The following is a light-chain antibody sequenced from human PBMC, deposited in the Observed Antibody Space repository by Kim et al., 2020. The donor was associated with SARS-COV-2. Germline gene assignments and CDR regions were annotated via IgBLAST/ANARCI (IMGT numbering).Light chain of an antibody. Sequence: SSLSASVGDRVTITCQASQDISNYLNWYQQKPGKAPKLLIYDASNLETGVPSRFSGSGSGTDFTFTISSLQPEDIATYYCQQYGTFGQGTKVDIK. J-gene: IGKJ1*01. V-gene: IGKV1-33*01. CDR1: QDISNY. CDR2: DAS. CDR3: QQYGT.